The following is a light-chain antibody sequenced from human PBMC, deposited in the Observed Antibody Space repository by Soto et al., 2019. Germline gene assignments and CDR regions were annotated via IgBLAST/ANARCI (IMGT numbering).Light chain of an antibody. V-gene: IGKV3-20*01. Sequence: EIVLTQSPGTLSLSPGERATLSCRASQSVSSNYLAWYQQKPGQAPKLLIYGASSRATGIPDRFSGSGSGTDFILTISRLEPEDFAMYYCQQSGKSFPLTFGRGSKLEI. CDR2: GAS. CDR1: QSVSSNY. CDR3: QQSGKSFPLT. J-gene: IGKJ4*01.